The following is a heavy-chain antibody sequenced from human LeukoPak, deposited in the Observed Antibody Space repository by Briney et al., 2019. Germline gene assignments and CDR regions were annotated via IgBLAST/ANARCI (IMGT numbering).Heavy chain of an antibody. CDR1: GGSLSSYY. D-gene: IGHD3-22*01. Sequence: SETLSLTCTVSGGSLSSYYWSWIRQPPGKGLEWIGSIYYSGSTNYNPSLKSRVTISVDTSKNQFSLKLRSVTAADTAVYYCARGVGTYSSGYYYYDYFDYWGQGTLVTVSS. J-gene: IGHJ4*02. CDR3: ARGVGTYSSGYYYYDYFDY. V-gene: IGHV4-59*01. CDR2: IYYSGST.